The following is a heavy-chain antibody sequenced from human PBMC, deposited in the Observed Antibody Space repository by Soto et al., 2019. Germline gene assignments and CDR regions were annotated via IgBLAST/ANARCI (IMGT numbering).Heavy chain of an antibody. V-gene: IGHV3-53*01. CDR3: ARAPPLPLAEGEYYFDY. CDR1: GFTVSSNY. D-gene: IGHD3-10*01. CDR2: IYSGGST. Sequence: GGSLRPSCAASGFTVSSNYMSWVRQAPGKGLEWVSVIYSGGSTYYADSVKGRFTISRDNSKNTLYLQMNSLRAEDTAVYYCARAPPLPLAEGEYYFDYWGQGTLVTVSS. J-gene: IGHJ4*02.